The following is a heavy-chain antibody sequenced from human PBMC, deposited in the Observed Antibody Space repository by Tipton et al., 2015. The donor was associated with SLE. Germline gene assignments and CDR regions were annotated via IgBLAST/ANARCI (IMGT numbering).Heavy chain of an antibody. D-gene: IGHD3-16*01. J-gene: IGHJ6*02. V-gene: IGHV4-61*09. CDR2: IYTSGTT. CDR3: ARGGYYDNTWGTYVDYYGMDV. Sequence: TLSLTCTASGDSISSDFYYWSWIRQSAGKGLEWIGHIYTSGTTTYNPSLRSRISISVDTSKNQFSLSLTSVTAADTAVYYCARGGYYDNTWGTYVDYYGMDVWGHGTTVTVSS. CDR1: GDSISSDFYY.